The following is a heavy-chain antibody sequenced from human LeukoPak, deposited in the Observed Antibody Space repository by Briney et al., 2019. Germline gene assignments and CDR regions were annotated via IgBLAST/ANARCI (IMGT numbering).Heavy chain of an antibody. D-gene: IGHD6-13*01. CDR1: GGSVSDYY. V-gene: IGHV4-59*02. CDR3: ARDSRTKLGSSSSHFDY. J-gene: IGHJ4*02. CDR2: IYYTGST. Sequence: SETLSLTCTISGGSVSDYYWSWIRQSPGKGLEWIGYIYYTGSTTYNPSLKSRVTMSADTSKNQFSLKLSSVTAADTAVYYCARDSRTKLGSSSSHFDYWGQGTLVTVSS.